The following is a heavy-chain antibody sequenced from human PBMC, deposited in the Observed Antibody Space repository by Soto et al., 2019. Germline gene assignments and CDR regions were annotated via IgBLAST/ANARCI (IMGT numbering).Heavy chain of an antibody. V-gene: IGHV1-3*01. Sequence: GASVKVSCKAPGYTFTSYAMHWVRQAPGQRLEWMGWINAGNDNTKYSQKFQGRVTITRDTSASTAYMELSSLRSEDTAVYYCARDWDAVIPAAIGEYWGQGTLVTVSS. J-gene: IGHJ4*02. CDR2: INAGNDNT. CDR3: ARDWDAVIPAAIGEY. CDR1: GYTFTSYA. D-gene: IGHD2-2*01.